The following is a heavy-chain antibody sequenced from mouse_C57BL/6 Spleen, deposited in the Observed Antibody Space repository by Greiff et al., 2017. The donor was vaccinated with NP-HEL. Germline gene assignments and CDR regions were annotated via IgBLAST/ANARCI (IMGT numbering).Heavy chain of an antibody. CDR2: ISDGGSYT. V-gene: IGHV5-4*01. CDR1: GFTFSSYA. CDR3: AREGGGNYD. D-gene: IGHD2-1*01. Sequence: EVQGVESGGGLVKPGGSLKLSCAASGFTFSSYAMSWVRQTPEKRLEWVATISDGGSYTYYPDNVKGRFTISRDNAKNNLYLQMSHLKSEDTAMYYCAREGGGNYDWGQGTTLTVSS. J-gene: IGHJ2*01.